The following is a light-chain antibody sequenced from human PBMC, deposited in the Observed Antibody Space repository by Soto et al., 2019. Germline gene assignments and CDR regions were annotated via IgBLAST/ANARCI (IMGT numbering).Light chain of an antibody. Sequence: EIVLTQSPGTLSLSPGERATLSCRASQDVSSHVAWYQQRPGQAPRLLINAASIRATDTPDRISGSGSGTDFTLTISRLEPEDFAVYYCQQYGSSPLWTFGQGTKVDI. CDR1: QDVSSH. CDR3: QQYGSSPLWT. J-gene: IGKJ1*01. V-gene: IGKV3-20*01. CDR2: AAS.